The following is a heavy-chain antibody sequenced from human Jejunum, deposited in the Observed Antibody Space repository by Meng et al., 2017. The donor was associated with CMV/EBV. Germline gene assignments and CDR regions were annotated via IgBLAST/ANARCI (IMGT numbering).Heavy chain of an antibody. CDR2: ARYDGLND. Sequence: LRSHAMHWVRQAPGKGLEWVAFARYDGLNDRYADSVKGRFTMSRDNSKNTLYPQMNSLRRDDTAVYYCAKDHRECHSGSGTYLDYWGQGTVVTVSS. D-gene: IGHD3-10*01. CDR1: LRSHA. J-gene: IGHJ4*02. V-gene: IGHV3-30*02. CDR3: AKDHRECHSGSGTYLDY.